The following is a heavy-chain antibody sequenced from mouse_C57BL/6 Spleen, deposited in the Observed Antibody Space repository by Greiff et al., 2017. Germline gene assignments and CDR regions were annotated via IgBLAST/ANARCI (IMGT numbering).Heavy chain of an antibody. CDR3: ARSGD. Sequence: VQLQQSGAELARPGASVKLSCKASGYTFTSYGISWVKQRTGQGLAWIGEIYPRSGNTYSNEKFKGKATLTADKASSTAYMELRSLTSEDSAVYFWARSGDWGQGTTLTVSA. J-gene: IGHJ2*01. V-gene: IGHV1-81*01. CDR1: GYTFTSYG. CDR2: IYPRSGNT. D-gene: IGHD4-1*01.